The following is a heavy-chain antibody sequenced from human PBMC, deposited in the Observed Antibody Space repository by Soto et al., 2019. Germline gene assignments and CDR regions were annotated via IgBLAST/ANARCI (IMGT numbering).Heavy chain of an antibody. CDR1: GGSISSSSYY. Sequence: SETLSLTCTVSGGSISSSSYYWGWIRQPPGKGLEWIGSIYYSGSTYYNPSLKSRVTISVDTSKNQFSLKLSSVTAADTAGYYCTSKDYYARGAEYVQHWCQGTLVTGSS. CDR2: IYYSGST. D-gene: IGHD3-10*01. J-gene: IGHJ1*01. CDR3: TSKDYYARGAEYVQH. V-gene: IGHV4-39*01.